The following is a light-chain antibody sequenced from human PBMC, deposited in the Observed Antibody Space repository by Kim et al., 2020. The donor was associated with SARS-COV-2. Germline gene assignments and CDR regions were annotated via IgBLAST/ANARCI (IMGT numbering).Light chain of an antibody. CDR1: SGSIASNY. Sequence: NFMLTQPHSVSESPGKTVTISCTRSSGSIASNYVQWYQQLPCSSPTTVIYEDNQRPSGVPDRFSCYIDSSSNSASLTISGLKTEDEADYYCQSYYIIIPVVFGGGTQLTV. V-gene: IGLV6-57*01. CDR2: EDN. J-gene: IGLJ2*01. CDR3: QSYYIIIPVV.